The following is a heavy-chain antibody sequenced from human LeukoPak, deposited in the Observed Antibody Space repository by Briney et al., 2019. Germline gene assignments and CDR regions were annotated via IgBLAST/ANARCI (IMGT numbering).Heavy chain of an antibody. CDR3: ARATMGEYYASVSDDYFDV. D-gene: IGHD3-16*01. V-gene: IGHV3-49*04. CDR2: IRTKAYGGAT. J-gene: IGHJ3*01. CDR1: GFTFGIYG. Sequence: GRSLRLSCTSSGFTFGIYGLSWVRQAPGKGLEWVGSIRTKAYGGATAFATSVKGRFTMSRDDSKNIAYLEMNNLKAEDAGVYYCARATMGEYYASVSDDYFDVWGQGTMVTVSS.